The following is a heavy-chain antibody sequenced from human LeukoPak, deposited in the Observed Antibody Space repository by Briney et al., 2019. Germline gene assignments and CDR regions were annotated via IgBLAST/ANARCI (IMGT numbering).Heavy chain of an antibody. CDR1: GYTLTELS. CDR2: FDPGNGET. J-gene: IGHJ4*02. CDR3: ATAGYYYGSGSFFDY. Sequence: GASAKVSCKVSGYTLTELSMHWVRQAPGKGLEWMGGFDPGNGETIYAQKFQGRVTMTEDTSTDTAYMELSSLRSEDTAVYYCATAGYYYGSGSFFDYWGQGTLVTVSS. D-gene: IGHD3-10*01. V-gene: IGHV1-24*01.